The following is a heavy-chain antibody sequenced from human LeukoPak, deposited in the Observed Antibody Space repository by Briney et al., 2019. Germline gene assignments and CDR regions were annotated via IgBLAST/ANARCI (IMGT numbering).Heavy chain of an antibody. D-gene: IGHD3-10*01. CDR2: INHSGST. V-gene: IGHV4-39*01. CDR3: ARHAYGSGSSLDY. Sequence: SETLSLTCIVSGGSISSSTYYWAWIRQPPGKGLEWIGEINHSGSTNYNPSLKSRVTISVDTSKNQFSLKLSSVTAADTAVYYCARHAYGSGSSLDYWGQGTLVTVSS. J-gene: IGHJ4*02. CDR1: GGSISSSTYY.